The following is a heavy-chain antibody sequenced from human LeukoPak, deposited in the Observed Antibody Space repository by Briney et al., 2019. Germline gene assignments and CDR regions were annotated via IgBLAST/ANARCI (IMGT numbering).Heavy chain of an antibody. J-gene: IGHJ4*02. CDR3: ARVVIGSGNLVY. CDR2: ISSSGSTI. Sequence: GGSLRLSCAASGFTFSSYSMNWVRQAPGKGLEWVSYISSSGSTIYYADSVKGRFTISRDNAKNSLYLQVNSLRAEDTAVYYCARVVIGSGNLVYWGQGTLVTVSS. CDR1: GFTFSSYS. D-gene: IGHD6-25*01. V-gene: IGHV3-48*01.